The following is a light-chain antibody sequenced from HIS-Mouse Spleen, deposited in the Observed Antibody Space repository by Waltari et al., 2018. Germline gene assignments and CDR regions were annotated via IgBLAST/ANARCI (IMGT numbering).Light chain of an antibody. CDR1: QSISSW. V-gene: IGKV1-5*03. J-gene: IGKJ2*01. Sequence: DIQMTQSPSTLSASVGARVTITCRASQSISSWLAWYQQKPGKDPKLLIYKASSLESGVPSRFSGSGSGTEFTLTISSLQPDDFATYYCQQYNSYPYTFGQGTKLEIK. CDR3: QQYNSYPYT. CDR2: KAS.